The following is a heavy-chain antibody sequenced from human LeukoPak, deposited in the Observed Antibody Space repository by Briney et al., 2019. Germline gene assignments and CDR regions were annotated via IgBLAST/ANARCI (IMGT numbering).Heavy chain of an antibody. D-gene: IGHD5-12*01. CDR1: GFTFSSYG. J-gene: IGHJ4*02. CDR3: AENYGPIVATVTSDY. V-gene: IGHV3-30*03. CDR2: ISYDGSNK. Sequence: PGGSLRLSCAASGFTFSSYGMHWVRQAPGKGLEWVAVISYDGSNKYYADSVKGRFTISRDNSKNTLYLQMNSLGAEDTAVYYCAENYGPIVATVTSDYWGQGTLVTVSS.